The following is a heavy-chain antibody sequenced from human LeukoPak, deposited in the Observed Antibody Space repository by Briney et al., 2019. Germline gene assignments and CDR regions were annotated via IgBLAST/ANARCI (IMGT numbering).Heavy chain of an antibody. J-gene: IGHJ4*02. CDR1: XXTXXDYX. Sequence: GXXXTXXDYXVTWIRQAPGKGXEGVSGISASGTSIYYAESVKGRFTISRXKAKNSLFLQMNSLRADDTAVYYXXXXXXXXXVWGQGTLVTVSS. CDR2: ISASGTSI. V-gene: IGHV3-11*01. CDR3: XXXXXXXXV.